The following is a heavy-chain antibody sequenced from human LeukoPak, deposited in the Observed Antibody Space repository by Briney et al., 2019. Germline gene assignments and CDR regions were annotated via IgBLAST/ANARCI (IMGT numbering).Heavy chain of an antibody. J-gene: IGHJ6*03. D-gene: IGHD3-3*01. CDR3: ARLWGEDFWSGDKTSKYYYYYMDV. CDR2: IYTSGST. Sequence: SETLSLTCTVSGGSISSYYWSWIRQPPGKGLEWIGYIYTSGSTNYNPSLKSRVTISVDTSKNQFSLKLSSVTAADTAVYYCARLWGEDFWSGDKTSKYYYYYMDVWGKGTTVTVSS. CDR1: GGSISSYY. V-gene: IGHV4-4*09.